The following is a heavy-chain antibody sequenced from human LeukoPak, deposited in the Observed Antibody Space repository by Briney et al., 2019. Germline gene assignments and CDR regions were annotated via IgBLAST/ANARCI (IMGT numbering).Heavy chain of an antibody. CDR2: INPVSGGT. V-gene: IGHV1-2*02. Sequence: GASVKVSCKASEYTFTDYYLHWVRQAPGQGFLWMGWINPVSGGTNYVQKFQGRVTMTRDTSISTAYMELSRLRSDDTAVYYCARANFLSCSSTSCLFDYWGQGTLVTVSS. CDR1: EYTFTDYY. J-gene: IGHJ4*02. CDR3: ARANFLSCSSTSCLFDY. D-gene: IGHD2-2*01.